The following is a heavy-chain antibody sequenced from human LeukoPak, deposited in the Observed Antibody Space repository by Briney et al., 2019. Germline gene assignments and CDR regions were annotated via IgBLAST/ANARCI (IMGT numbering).Heavy chain of an antibody. CDR3: ARHRGYYDFWGGWGERPFDY. Sequence: SETLSLTCAVYGGSFSGYYWSWIRQPPGKGLEWIGEINHSGSTNYNPSLKSRVTISVDTSKNQFSLKLSSVTAADTAVYYCARHRGYYDFWGGWGERPFDYWGQGTLVTVSS. CDR2: INHSGST. CDR1: GGSFSGYY. V-gene: IGHV4-34*01. J-gene: IGHJ4*02. D-gene: IGHD3-3*01.